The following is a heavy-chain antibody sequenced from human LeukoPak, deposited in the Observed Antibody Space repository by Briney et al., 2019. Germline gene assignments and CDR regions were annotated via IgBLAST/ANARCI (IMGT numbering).Heavy chain of an antibody. V-gene: IGHV3-21*01. J-gene: IGHJ4*02. CDR2: ISSSSSYI. D-gene: IGHD3-10*01. CDR1: GFTFSSYS. Sequence: GESLKISCAASGFTFSSYSMNWVRQAPGKGLEWVSSISSSSSYIYYADSVKGRFTISRDNAKNSLYLQMNSLRAEDTAVYYCARVRGPGGFDYWGQGTLVTVSS. CDR3: ARVRGPGGFDY.